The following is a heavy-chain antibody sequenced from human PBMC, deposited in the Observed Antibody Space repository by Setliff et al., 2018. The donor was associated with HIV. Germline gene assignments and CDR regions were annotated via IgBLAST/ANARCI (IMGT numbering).Heavy chain of an antibody. CDR2: LIPIVDIT. V-gene: IGHV1-69*10. CDR1: GGTFSNYA. CDR3: AKGPNFEDAFDI. Sequence: AASVKVSCKASGGTFSNYAFSWVRQAPGQGLEWMGGLIPIVDITKSTQKFRDRVTFTADESTKTAQMELSGLTFEDTAVYYCAKGPNFEDAFDIWGQGTVVTGSS. J-gene: IGHJ3*02. D-gene: IGHD2-8*01.